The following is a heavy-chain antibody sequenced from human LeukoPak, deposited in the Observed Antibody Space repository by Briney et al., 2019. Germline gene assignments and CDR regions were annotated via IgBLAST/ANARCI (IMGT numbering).Heavy chain of an antibody. Sequence: SETLSLTCTVSGDSVASGGYYWNWIRQPPGKGLEWIGYIYYSVSTNYNLSLKSRVTISLDTSENRFSLKLTSVTAADTAVYYCARGGRGRNWFDPWGQGTLVTVSS. V-gene: IGHV4-61*08. CDR3: ARGGRGRNWFDP. CDR1: GDSVASGGYY. CDR2: IYYSVST. J-gene: IGHJ5*02. D-gene: IGHD3-10*01.